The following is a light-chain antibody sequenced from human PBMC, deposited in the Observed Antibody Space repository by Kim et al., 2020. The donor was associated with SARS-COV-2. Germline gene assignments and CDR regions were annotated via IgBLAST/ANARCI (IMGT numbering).Light chain of an antibody. J-gene: IGLJ2*01. CDR2: DVS. V-gene: IGLV2-14*04. Sequence: QSLTLSCTGTSSDVGGYNYVSWYQQHPGKAPKLMISDVSKRPSGVSNRFSGSKSGNTASLTISGLQAEDEADYYCSSYTLSSISVIFGGWTQLTVL. CDR3: SSYTLSSISVI. CDR1: SSDVGGYNY.